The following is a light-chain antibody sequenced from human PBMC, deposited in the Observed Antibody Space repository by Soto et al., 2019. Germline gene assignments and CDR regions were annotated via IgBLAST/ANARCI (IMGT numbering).Light chain of an antibody. V-gene: IGLV2-14*01. CDR2: EVS. CDR3: SSYTSSSTLV. CDR1: SSDGGGYNY. Sequence: QSALTQPASVSGSPGQSITISCTGTSSDGGGYNYVSWYQQHPGKAPKLMIYEVSNRPSGVYNRFSGPKSGNTASLTISGLQAEDEADYYCSSYTSSSTLVFGTGTKVTVL. J-gene: IGLJ1*01.